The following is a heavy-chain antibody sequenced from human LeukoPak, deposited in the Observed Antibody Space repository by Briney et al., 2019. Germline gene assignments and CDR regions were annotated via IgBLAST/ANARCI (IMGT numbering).Heavy chain of an antibody. D-gene: IGHD6-13*01. CDR2: IYTSGST. CDR3: ARVSLWGSSWYNIGAFDI. V-gene: IGHV4-4*07. J-gene: IGHJ3*02. Sequence: PSETLSLTCTVSGGSISSYYWSWIRQPAGKGLEWIGRIYTSGSTNYNPSLKSRVSMSVDTSKNQFSLKLSSVTAADTAVYYCARVSLWGSSWYNIGAFDIWGQGTMVTVSS. CDR1: GGSISSYY.